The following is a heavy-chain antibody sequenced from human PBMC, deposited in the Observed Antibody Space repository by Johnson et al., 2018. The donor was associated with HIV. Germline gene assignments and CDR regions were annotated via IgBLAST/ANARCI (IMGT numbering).Heavy chain of an antibody. Sequence: QVQLVESGGGLVKPGGSLRLSCAASGFTFSDFFMSWIRQAPGKGLEWVAYMSTSGSTKFYADSVKGRFSISRDNAKNSLYLQMNSLRVEDTALYYCAKDIEGYCSSSRCLGGDFDIWGLGTMVTVSS. CDR1: GFTFSDFF. CDR3: AKDIEGYCSSSRCLGGDFDI. CDR2: MSTSGSTK. V-gene: IGHV3-11*01. D-gene: IGHD2-2*01. J-gene: IGHJ3*02.